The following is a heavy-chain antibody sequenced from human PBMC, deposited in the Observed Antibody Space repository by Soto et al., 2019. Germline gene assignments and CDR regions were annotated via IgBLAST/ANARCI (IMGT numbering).Heavy chain of an antibody. Sequence: QITVKESGPTLVTPTQTLTLTCTFSGFSFSTSGAGVGWIRQPPGKALEWLALIFWNDDKRYTPSLNSRLTNTKDPSKNQVVLTMRNLDPVDTATYFCAHRRGASTTGGAFDIWGLGTKVTVSS. J-gene: IGHJ3*02. D-gene: IGHD1-1*01. CDR2: IFWNDDK. V-gene: IGHV2-5*01. CDR1: GFSFSTSGAG. CDR3: AHRRGASTTGGAFDI.